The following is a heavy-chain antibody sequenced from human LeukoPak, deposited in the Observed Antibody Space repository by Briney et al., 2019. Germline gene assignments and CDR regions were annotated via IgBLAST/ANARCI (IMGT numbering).Heavy chain of an antibody. D-gene: IGHD5-18*01. CDR2: IIPILGFA. CDR3: ARDTAMLHFDY. CDR1: GGTFSNYA. Sequence: ASVKVSCKASGGTFSNYAISWVRQAPGQGLEWMGKIIPILGFANYAQKFQGRVTITADKSTSTAYMELSSLRSEDTAVYYCARDTAMLHFDYWGQGTLVTVSS. V-gene: IGHV1-69*04. J-gene: IGHJ4*02.